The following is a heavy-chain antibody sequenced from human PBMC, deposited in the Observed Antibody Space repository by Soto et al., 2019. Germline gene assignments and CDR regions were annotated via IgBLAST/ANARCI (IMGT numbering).Heavy chain of an antibody. D-gene: IGHD3-22*01. Sequence: SETLSLTCTVSGGSISSSSYYWGWIRQPPGKGLEWIGSIYYSGITYYKPSLKSRVTISVDTSKNQFSLMLSSVIAGDEAVYYCARVGYYESSGYSDEIAFDIWGQGTMVTVSS. CDR1: GGSISSSSYY. J-gene: IGHJ3*02. CDR2: IYYSGIT. CDR3: ARVGYYESSGYSDEIAFDI. V-gene: IGHV4-39*01.